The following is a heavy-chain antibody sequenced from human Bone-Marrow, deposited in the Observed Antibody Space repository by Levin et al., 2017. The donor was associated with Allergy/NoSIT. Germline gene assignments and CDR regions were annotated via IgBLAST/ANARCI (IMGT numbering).Heavy chain of an antibody. CDR3: ARDPYDIWTGGAYDI. V-gene: IGHV3-7*04. J-gene: IGHJ3*02. CDR1: GFTFSTYW. Sequence: LSLTCAASGFTFSTYWMNWVRQAPGKGLEWVANIKDDGSEIYYMDSVKGRFTISRDNAKKSLYLQMNSLRAEDTAVYYCARDPYDIWTGGAYDIWGQGTMVSVSS. D-gene: IGHD3-9*01. CDR2: IKDDGSEI.